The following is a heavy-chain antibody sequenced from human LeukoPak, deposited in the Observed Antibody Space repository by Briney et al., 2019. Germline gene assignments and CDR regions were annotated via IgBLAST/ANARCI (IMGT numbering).Heavy chain of an antibody. J-gene: IGHJ3*02. CDR3: AREKTPTYYYDSSGSLYQFGDAFDI. D-gene: IGHD3-22*01. V-gene: IGHV3-7*05. CDR2: IKQDGSEK. CDR1: GFTFSSYW. Sequence: GGSLRLSCAASGFTFSSYWMSWVRQAPGKGLEWVANIKQDGSEKYYVDSVKGRFTISRDNAKNSLYLQMNSLRAEDTAVYYCAREKTPTYYYDSSGSLYQFGDAFDIWGQGTMVTVSS.